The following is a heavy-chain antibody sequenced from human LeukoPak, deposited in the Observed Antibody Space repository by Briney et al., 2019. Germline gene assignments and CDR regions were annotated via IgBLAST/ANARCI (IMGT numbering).Heavy chain of an antibody. CDR2: IYYSGNT. Sequence: SETLSLTCTVSSDPISSYHWRWLRQPPGKRMECVGCIYYSGNTNYNPSLNSRDTITKDTSKNKCSLKLSDVAAEYSAVYYCARDCAFDIWGQGTMVTVSS. V-gene: IGHV4-59*01. CDR1: SDPISSYH. J-gene: IGHJ3*02. CDR3: ARDCAFDI.